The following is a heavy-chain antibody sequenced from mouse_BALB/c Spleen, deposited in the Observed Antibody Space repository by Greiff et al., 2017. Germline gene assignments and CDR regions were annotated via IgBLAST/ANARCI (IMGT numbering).Heavy chain of an antibody. J-gene: IGHJ3*01. CDR1: GFTFSSYG. Sequence: VQLVESGGGLVQPGGSLKLSCAASGFTFSSYGMSWVRQTPDKRLELVATINSNGGSTYYPDSVKGRFAISRDNAKNTLYLQMSSLKSEDAAMYYCARVDYGFAYWGQGTLVTVSA. CDR2: INSNGGST. V-gene: IGHV5-6-3*01. CDR3: ARVDYGFAY. D-gene: IGHD1-1*02.